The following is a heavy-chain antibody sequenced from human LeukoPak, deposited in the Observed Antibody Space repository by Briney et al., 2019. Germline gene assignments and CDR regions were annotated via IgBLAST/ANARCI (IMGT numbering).Heavy chain of an antibody. CDR3: ARGTGTTGTTGADVDY. CDR1: GFTFSSYS. V-gene: IGHV3-48*01. D-gene: IGHD1-1*01. Sequence: GGSLRLSCAASGFTFSSYSMNWVRQAPGKGLEWVSYISSSSSTIYYADSVKGRFTISRDNAKNSLYLQMNSLRAEDTAVYYCARGTGTTGTTGADVDYWGQGTLVTVSS. J-gene: IGHJ4*02. CDR2: ISSSSSTI.